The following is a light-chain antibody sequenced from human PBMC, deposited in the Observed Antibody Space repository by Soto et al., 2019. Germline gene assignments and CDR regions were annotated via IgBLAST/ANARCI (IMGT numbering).Light chain of an antibody. J-gene: IGKJ2*01. CDR1: QSVGTNY. V-gene: IGKV3-20*01. Sequence: EIVLTQSPGTLSLSPGERATLSCRASQSVGTNYLAWYQQKPGQAPRLLIYVASRGAAGIPDRFSGSGSGTDFTLTTSRLEAEDFAVYFCQQYGRSPMFTFGQGTKLEIK. CDR2: VAS. CDR3: QQYGRSPMFT.